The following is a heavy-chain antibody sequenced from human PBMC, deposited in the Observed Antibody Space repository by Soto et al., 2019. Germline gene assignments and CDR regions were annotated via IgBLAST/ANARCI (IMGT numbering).Heavy chain of an antibody. D-gene: IGHD2-2*01. Sequence: PSETLSLTCTVSGGSISSYYWSWIRQPAGKGLEWIGHIYTSGSTNYNPSLKSRVTMSVDTSKNQFSLKLSSVTAADTAVYYCARAQRLYCSSTSCYSNRNGDPLDYWGQGTLVTVSS. CDR1: GGSISSYY. CDR2: IYTSGST. J-gene: IGHJ4*02. CDR3: ARAQRLYCSSTSCYSNRNGDPLDY. V-gene: IGHV4-4*07.